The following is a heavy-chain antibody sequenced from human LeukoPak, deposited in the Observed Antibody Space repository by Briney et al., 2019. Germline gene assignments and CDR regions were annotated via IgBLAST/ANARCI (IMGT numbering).Heavy chain of an antibody. CDR1: GYTFTGYY. Sequence: EASVKVSCKASGYTFTGYYMHWVRQAPGQGLEWMGWINPNSGGTNYAQKFQGRVTMTRDTSISTAYMELSRLRSDDTAVYYCARDSTAAAGSYFDYWGQGTLVTVSS. D-gene: IGHD6-13*01. V-gene: IGHV1-2*02. J-gene: IGHJ4*02. CDR3: ARDSTAAAGSYFDY. CDR2: INPNSGGT.